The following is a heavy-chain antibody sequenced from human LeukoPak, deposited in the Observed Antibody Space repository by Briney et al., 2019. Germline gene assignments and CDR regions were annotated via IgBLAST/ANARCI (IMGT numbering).Heavy chain of an antibody. J-gene: IGHJ6*03. CDR3: ARRPRRLHDSSGYYYYYYMDV. CDR2: INHSGST. CDR1: GGSFSGYY. V-gene: IGHV4-34*01. Sequence: SSETLSLTCAVYGGSFSGYYWSWIRQPPGKGLEWIGEINHSGSTNYNPSLKSRVTISVDTSKNQFSLKLSSVTAADTAVYYCARRPRRLHDSSGYYYYYYMDVWGKGTTVTISS. D-gene: IGHD3-22*01.